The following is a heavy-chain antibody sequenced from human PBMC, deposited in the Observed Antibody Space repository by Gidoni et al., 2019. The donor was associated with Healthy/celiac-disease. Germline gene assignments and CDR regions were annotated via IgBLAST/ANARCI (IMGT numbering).Heavy chain of an antibody. CDR3: AKDPGNWNPRRGWFDP. D-gene: IGHD1-20*01. V-gene: IGHV3-23*01. CDR1: GFTFSSYA. J-gene: IGHJ5*02. CDR2: ISGSGCST. Sequence: EVQLLESGGGLVPPGGSLRLSCAASGFTFSSYAMSWVRQATGKGLEVVSAISGSGCSTDYADSLNCRFTISRDTSKNTLYLQMNSLRAEDTAVYYCAKDPGNWNPRRGWFDPWGQGTLVTVSS.